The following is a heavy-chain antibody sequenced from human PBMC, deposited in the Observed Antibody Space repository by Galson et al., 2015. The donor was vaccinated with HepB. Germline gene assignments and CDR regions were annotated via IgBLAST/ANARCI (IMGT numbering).Heavy chain of an antibody. CDR1: GFTFSSYG. D-gene: IGHD6-13*01. CDR3: AKVSAAGMGNFDY. J-gene: IGHJ4*02. Sequence: SLRLSCAASGFTFSSYGMHWVRQAPGKGLEWVAVIWYDGSNKYYADSVKGRFTISRDNSKNTLYLQMNSLRAEDTAVYYCAKVSAAGMGNFDYWGQGTLVTVSS. CDR2: IWYDGSNK. V-gene: IGHV3-33*06.